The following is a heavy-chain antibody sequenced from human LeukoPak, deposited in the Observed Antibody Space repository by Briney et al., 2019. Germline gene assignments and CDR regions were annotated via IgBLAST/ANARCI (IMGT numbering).Heavy chain of an antibody. CDR1: GGTFSSYA. J-gene: IGHJ4*02. CDR2: IIPIFGTA. V-gene: IGHV1-69*13. CDR3: ARDPRAITIFGVVSDY. Sequence: SVKVSCKASGGTFSSYAISWVRQAPGQGLEWMGGIIPIFGTANYAQKFQGRVTITADESTSTAYMELSSLRSEDTAVYYCARDPRAITIFGVVSDYWGQGTLVTVSS. D-gene: IGHD3-3*01.